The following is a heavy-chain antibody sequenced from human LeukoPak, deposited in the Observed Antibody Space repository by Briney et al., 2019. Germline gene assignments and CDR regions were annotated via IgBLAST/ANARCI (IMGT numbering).Heavy chain of an antibody. CDR1: GFTFSSYG. CDR2: IWYDGSNK. V-gene: IGHV3-30*02. CDR3: AKSGSGWYYFDY. D-gene: IGHD6-19*01. J-gene: IGHJ4*02. Sequence: PGGSLRLSCAASGFTFSSYGMHWVRQAPGKGLEWVAVIWYDGSNKYYAGSVKGRFTISRDNSKNTLYLQMNSLRAEDTAVYYCAKSGSGWYYFDYWGQGTLVTVSS.